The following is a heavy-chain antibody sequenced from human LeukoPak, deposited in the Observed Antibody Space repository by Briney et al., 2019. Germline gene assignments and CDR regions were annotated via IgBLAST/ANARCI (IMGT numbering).Heavy chain of an antibody. Sequence: ASVKVSCKASGYTFTSYDINWVRQAPGQGLEWMGWINPNSGGTNYAQKFQGRVTMTRDTSISTAYMELSRLRSDDTAVYYCARSYYYYYMDVWGKGTTVTISS. CDR1: GYTFTSYD. CDR2: INPNSGGT. CDR3: ARSYYYYYMDV. V-gene: IGHV1-2*02. J-gene: IGHJ6*03.